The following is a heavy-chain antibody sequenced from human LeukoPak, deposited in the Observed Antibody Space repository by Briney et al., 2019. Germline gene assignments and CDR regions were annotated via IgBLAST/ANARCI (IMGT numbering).Heavy chain of an antibody. Sequence: PSETLSLTCIVSGGSVSSDIYHWSWIRQAPGKGLEWVSALSDSGGSTYYADSVKGRFTISRDNSKSTLYLQMNSLRAEDTAVYYCAKDSPHDYVWANYKLGWFFDYWGQGTLVTVSS. D-gene: IGHD3-16*01. J-gene: IGHJ4*02. CDR1: GGSVSSDIY. V-gene: IGHV3-23*01. CDR3: AKDSPHDYVWANYKLGWFFDY. CDR2: LSDSGGST.